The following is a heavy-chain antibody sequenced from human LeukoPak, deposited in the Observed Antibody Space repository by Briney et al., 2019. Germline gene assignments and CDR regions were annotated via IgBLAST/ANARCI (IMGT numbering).Heavy chain of an antibody. CDR2: ISASGGST. V-gene: IGHV3-23*01. D-gene: IGHD6-25*01. CDR1: GFTFSSYT. Sequence: PGGSLRLSCAASGFTFSSYTMTWVRQAPGKGPEWVSAISASGGSTYYADSVKGRFTISRDNSKNTLYPQMNSLRAEDTAVYYCGRGSSGPDYWGQGTLVTVSS. J-gene: IGHJ4*02. CDR3: GRGSSGPDY.